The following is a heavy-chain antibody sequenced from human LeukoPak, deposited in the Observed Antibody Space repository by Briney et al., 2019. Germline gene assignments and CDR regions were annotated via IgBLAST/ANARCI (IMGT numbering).Heavy chain of an antibody. CDR3: AKGIAAAGTFDY. J-gene: IGHJ4*02. CDR2: ISGSGGST. CDR1: GFTFSSYA. V-gene: IGHV3-23*01. D-gene: IGHD6-13*01. Sequence: GGSLRLSSAASGFTFSSYAMSWVRQAPGNGLEWVSAISGSGGSTYYADSVKGRFTISRDNSKNTLYLQMNSLRAEDTAVYYCAKGIAAAGTFDYWGQGTLVTVSS.